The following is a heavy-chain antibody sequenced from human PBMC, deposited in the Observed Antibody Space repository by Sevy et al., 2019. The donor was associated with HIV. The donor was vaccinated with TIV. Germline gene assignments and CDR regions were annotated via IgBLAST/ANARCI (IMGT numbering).Heavy chain of an antibody. Sequence: ASVKVSCKASGYTFTGQYIHWVRQAPGQGLEWMGWINPNRGGTNYEQEFQGRVTMTRDTSISTAYMKLSGLKSDDTAVYYCSRDLRLRGYSYGCFDYWGQGTLVTVSS. CDR2: INPNRGGT. CDR3: SRDLRLRGYSYGCFDY. CDR1: GYTFTGQY. D-gene: IGHD5-18*01. J-gene: IGHJ4*02. V-gene: IGHV1-2*02.